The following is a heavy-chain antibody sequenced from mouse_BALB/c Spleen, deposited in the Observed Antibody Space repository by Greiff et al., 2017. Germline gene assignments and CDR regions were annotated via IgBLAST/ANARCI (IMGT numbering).Heavy chain of an antibody. J-gene: IGHJ2*01. CDR1: GYSITSDYA. D-gene: IGHD1-1*01. Sequence: EVKVEESGPGLVKPSQSLSLTCTVTGYSITSDYAWNWIRQFPGNKLEWMGYISYSGSTSYNPSLKSRISITRDTSKNQFFLQLNSVTTEDTATYYCARGDGSSYEHYYFDYWGQGTTLTVSS. V-gene: IGHV3-2*02. CDR2: ISYSGST. CDR3: ARGDGSSYEHYYFDY.